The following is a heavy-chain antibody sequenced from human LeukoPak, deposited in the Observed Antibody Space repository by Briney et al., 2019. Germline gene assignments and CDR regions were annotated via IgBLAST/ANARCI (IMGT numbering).Heavy chain of an antibody. J-gene: IGHJ5*02. CDR3: VRGGNWFDT. CDR2: IYYSGRT. Sequence: PSETLSLTCTVSGGSISPYYWSWIRQPPGKGLEWIGYIYYSGRTNNNPSLKSRVTISVDTSKNDFSLKLNSVTAADTAVYYCVRGGNWFDTWGQGTLVTVSS. D-gene: IGHD3-10*01. CDR1: GGSISPYY. V-gene: IGHV4-59*01.